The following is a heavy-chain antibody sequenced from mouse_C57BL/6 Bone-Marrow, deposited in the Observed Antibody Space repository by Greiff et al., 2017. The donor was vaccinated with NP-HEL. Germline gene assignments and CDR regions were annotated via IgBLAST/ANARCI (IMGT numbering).Heavy chain of an antibody. J-gene: IGHJ2*01. D-gene: IGHD2-4*01. CDR3: TTMITTYYFDY. Sequence: GNSDTSYNQKFKGKAKLTAVTSASTAYMELSSLTNEDSAVYYCTTMITTYYFDYWGQGTTLTVSS. V-gene: IGHV1-5*01. CDR2: GNSDT.